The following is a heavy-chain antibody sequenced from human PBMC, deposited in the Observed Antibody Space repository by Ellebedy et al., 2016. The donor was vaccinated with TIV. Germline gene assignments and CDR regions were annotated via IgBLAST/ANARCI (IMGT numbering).Heavy chain of an antibody. Sequence: GESLKISXAASAFTFSSYAMHRVRQAPGKGLESVAVISYDGSNRYYADSVKGRFTTSRDNPKNTVYLQMNSLTPEDTAVYYCARDGGGGYNQIDHWGQGTLVTVSS. CDR2: ISYDGSNR. CDR3: ARDGGGGYNQIDH. J-gene: IGHJ4*02. V-gene: IGHV3-30-3*01. D-gene: IGHD5-24*01. CDR1: AFTFSSYA.